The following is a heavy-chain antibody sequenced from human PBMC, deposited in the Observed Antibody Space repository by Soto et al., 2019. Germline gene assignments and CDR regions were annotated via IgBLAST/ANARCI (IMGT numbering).Heavy chain of an antibody. V-gene: IGHV1-69*13. CDR2: IIPIFGTA. D-gene: IGHD6-13*01. Sequence: SVNVSCKASGGTFSSYAISWVRQAPGQGLEWMGGIIPIFGTANYAQKFQGRVTVTADEPTSTAYMELSSLRSEDTAVYYCARGAAAGHYYYYGMDVWGQVPTGTFSS. CDR1: GGTFSSYA. CDR3: ARGAAAGHYYYYGMDV. J-gene: IGHJ6*02.